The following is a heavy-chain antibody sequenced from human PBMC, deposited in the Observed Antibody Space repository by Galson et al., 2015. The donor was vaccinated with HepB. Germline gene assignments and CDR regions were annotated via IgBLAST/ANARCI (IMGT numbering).Heavy chain of an antibody. CDR2: ISADSKYI. Sequence: SLRLSCAASGFAFSTYSMTWVRQAPGKGLEWVSSISADSKYIYYGGSRGWLTVSRDNAKNSVYLQLNSLRADDTAVYYCARPLCRGVGCYQRYDACDMWGQGTMVTVSS. CDR1: GFAFSTYS. J-gene: IGHJ3*02. D-gene: IGHD2-15*01. CDR3: ARPLCRGVGCYQRYDACDM. V-gene: IGHV3-21*01.